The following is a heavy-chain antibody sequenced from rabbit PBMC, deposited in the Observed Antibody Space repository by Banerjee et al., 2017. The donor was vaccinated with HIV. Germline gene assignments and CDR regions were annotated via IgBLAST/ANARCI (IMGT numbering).Heavy chain of an antibody. V-gene: IGHV1S45*01. D-gene: IGHD8-1*01. J-gene: IGHJ6*01. CDR2: INTISGDT. CDR1: GFSFSNKYV. CDR3: ARSGAGTSYSYGLDL. Sequence: QEQLEESGGGLVKPEGSLTLTCKASGFSFSNKYVMCWVRQAPGKGLEWIACINTISGDTVYATWAKGRFTISETSSTTVTLQMTSLTAADTATYFCARSGAGTSYSYGLDLWGPGTLVTVS.